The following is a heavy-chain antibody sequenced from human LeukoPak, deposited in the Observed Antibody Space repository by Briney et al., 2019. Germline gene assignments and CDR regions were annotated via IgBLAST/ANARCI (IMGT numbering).Heavy chain of an antibody. V-gene: IGHV3-11*04. CDR3: ARDNTARDPTHAFDI. D-gene: IGHD5-18*01. CDR2: ISSSGNTI. J-gene: IGHJ3*02. CDR1: TFTFRDYY. Sequence: GGSLRLSCAASTFTFRDYYMCWIRQAPGKGLEWISYISSSGNTIYYADSVEGRFTISRDNAKNSLYLQMNSLRAEDTAVYYCARDNTARDPTHAFDIWGQGTMVTVSS.